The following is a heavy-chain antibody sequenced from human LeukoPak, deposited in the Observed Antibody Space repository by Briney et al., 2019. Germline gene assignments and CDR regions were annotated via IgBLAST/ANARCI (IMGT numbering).Heavy chain of an antibody. D-gene: IGHD6-13*01. CDR3: ARVPGIAAALHFDY. J-gene: IGHJ4*02. V-gene: IGHV4-39*07. CDR1: GGSISSSSYY. CDR2: IYYSGST. Sequence: PSETLSLTCTVSGGSISSSSYYWGWIRQPPGKGLEWIGSIYYSGSTYYNPSLKSRVTISVDTSKNQFSLKLSSVTAADTAVYYCARVPGIAAALHFDYWGQGTLVTVSS.